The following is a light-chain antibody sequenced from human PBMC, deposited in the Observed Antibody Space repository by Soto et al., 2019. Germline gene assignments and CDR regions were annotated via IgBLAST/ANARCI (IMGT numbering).Light chain of an antibody. V-gene: IGKV3-15*01. J-gene: IGKJ3*01. CDR3: QQYNKWPLT. CDR1: QSVNNN. Sequence: EIVLTQSPGTLSLSPGERATLSCTASQSVNNNVAWYQQKPGHTPRLLIYSASIGATGTPARFSGSGSGSDFTLTISSLQSEDFAVYYCQQYNKWPLTFGPGTKVDMK. CDR2: SAS.